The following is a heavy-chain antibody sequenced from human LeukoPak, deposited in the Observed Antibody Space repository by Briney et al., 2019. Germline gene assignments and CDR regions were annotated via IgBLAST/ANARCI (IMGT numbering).Heavy chain of an antibody. J-gene: IGHJ6*02. V-gene: IGHV3-21*04. Sequence: GGSLRPSCVASGFNFNTFTMNWVRQAPGKGLEWVSSISSTSTYIYYADSVKGRFTVSRDNAKNSLYLQMNSLRAEDTALYYCAKDQCYGDYVCYGMDVWGQGTTVAVSS. CDR2: ISSTSTYI. CDR1: GFNFNTFT. D-gene: IGHD4-17*01. CDR3: AKDQCYGDYVCYGMDV.